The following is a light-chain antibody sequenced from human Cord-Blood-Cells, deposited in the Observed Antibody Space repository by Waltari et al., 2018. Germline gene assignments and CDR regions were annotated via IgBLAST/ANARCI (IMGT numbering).Light chain of an antibody. J-gene: IGKJ4*01. CDR1: QDISNY. Sequence: DIQMTQSPSSLSASVGDRVTITCQASQDISNYFNWYQHEPGKAPKHLIYDASNLETGGPSRFSGSGSGTDFTFTISSLQPEDIATYYCQQYDNLPLTFGGGTKVEIK. CDR3: QQYDNLPLT. V-gene: IGKV1-33*01. CDR2: DAS.